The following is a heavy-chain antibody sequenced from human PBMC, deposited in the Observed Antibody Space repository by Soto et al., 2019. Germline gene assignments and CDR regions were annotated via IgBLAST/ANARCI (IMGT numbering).Heavy chain of an antibody. D-gene: IGHD3-22*01. CDR1: GGSIGTYY. CDR2: IFYSGST. Sequence: SETLSLTCTVSGGSIGTYYWNWIRQSPGKGLEWIGYIFYSGSTNYNPSLKSRVTISVDTSKNQFSLKLSSVTAADTAVYYCAREAYYYDSSGYQYYYYGMDVWGQGTTVTVSS. CDR3: AREAYYYDSSGYQYYYYGMDV. J-gene: IGHJ6*02. V-gene: IGHV4-59*13.